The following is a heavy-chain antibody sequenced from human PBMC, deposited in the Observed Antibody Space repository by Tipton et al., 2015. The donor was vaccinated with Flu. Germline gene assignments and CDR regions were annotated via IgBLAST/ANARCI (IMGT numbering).Heavy chain of an antibody. V-gene: IGHV1-2*06. Sequence: QVQLVQSGAEVKKPDASVKVSCKASGFTLTDYFIHWVRQAPGQGPEWMGQMNPNSADTRYSQRFHDRVTTTRDTSINTAYMELSSLRGDDTAMYYCARELRSSHWLTAFAIWGQRTAVTVSS. CDR1: GFTLTDYF. CDR2: MNPNSADT. J-gene: IGHJ3*02. CDR3: ARELRSSHWLTAFAI. D-gene: IGHD3-9*01.